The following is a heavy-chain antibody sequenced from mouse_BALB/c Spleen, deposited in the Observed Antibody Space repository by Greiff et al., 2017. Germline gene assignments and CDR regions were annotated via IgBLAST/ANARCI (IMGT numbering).Heavy chain of an antibody. CDR1: GFTFSSYT. CDR2: ISSGGSYT. J-gene: IGHJ2*01. V-gene: IGHV5-6-4*01. CDR3: TRDQADY. Sequence: EVKLMESGGGLVKPGGSLKLSCAASGFTFSSYTMSWVRQTPEKRLEWVATISSGGSYTYYPDSVKGRFTISRDNAKNTLYLQMSSLKSEDTAMYYCTRDQADYWGQGTTLTVSS.